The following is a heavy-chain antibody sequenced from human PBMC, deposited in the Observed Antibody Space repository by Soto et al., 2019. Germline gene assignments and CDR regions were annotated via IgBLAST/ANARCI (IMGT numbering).Heavy chain of an antibody. CDR3: ARIPPRPTANTRSDP. D-gene: IGHD4-4*01. CDR2: ISVYSGDT. J-gene: IGHJ5*02. V-gene: IGHV1-18*01. CDR1: GYTFTSYG. Sequence: SVKVSCKASGYTFTSYGISWVRQAPGQGLEWMGWISVYSGDTNYAQKYQGRVTVTTDTSTNTAYLELRSLRSDDTAVYYCARIPPRPTANTRSDPLGQGNLVTVSS.